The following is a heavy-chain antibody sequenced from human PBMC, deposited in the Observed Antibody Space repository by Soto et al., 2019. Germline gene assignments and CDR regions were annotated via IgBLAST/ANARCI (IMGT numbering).Heavy chain of an antibody. Sequence: GGSLRLSCAASGFTFSSYWMHWVRQAPGKGLVWVSRINSDGSSTSYADSVKGRFTISRDNAKNTLYLQMNSLRAEDTAVYYCAIPSPLCVGDAGGCEFLHWGQGALVTVSS. CDR1: GFTFSSYW. CDR2: INSDGSST. V-gene: IGHV3-74*01. J-gene: IGHJ1*01. CDR3: AIPSPLCVGDAGGCEFLH. D-gene: IGHD2-21*02.